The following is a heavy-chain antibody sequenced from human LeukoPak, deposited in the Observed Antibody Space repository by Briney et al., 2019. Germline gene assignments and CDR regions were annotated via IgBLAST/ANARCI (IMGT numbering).Heavy chain of an antibody. J-gene: IGHJ4*02. Sequence: SETLSLTCTVSGGSISTHYWSWIRQPPGKGLEWIGYIYYSGITKYNPSLKSRVTISVDTSKDQFSLKLSSVTAADTAVYYCARRRGGSGSYYFDYWGQGTLVTVSS. CDR1: GGSISTHY. CDR3: ARRRGGSGSYYFDY. V-gene: IGHV4-59*08. CDR2: IYYSGIT. D-gene: IGHD3-10*01.